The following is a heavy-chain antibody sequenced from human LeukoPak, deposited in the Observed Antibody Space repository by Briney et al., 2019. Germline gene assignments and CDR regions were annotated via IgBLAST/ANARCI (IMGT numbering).Heavy chain of an antibody. Sequence: ASVKVSCTASGYTFTSYYMHWVRQAPGQGLEWMGIINPSGDSTSYAQKFQGRVTMTRDTSTSTVYMELSSLRSEDTAVYYCARAVAGTYYFDYWGQGTLVTVSS. CDR1: GYTFTSYY. V-gene: IGHV1-46*01. J-gene: IGHJ4*02. D-gene: IGHD6-19*01. CDR2: INPSGDST. CDR3: ARAVAGTYYFDY.